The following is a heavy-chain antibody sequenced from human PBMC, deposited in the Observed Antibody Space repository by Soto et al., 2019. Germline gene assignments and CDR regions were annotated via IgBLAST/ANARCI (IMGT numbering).Heavy chain of an antibody. Sequence: PGGSLRLSCAVSGFTISSYAMSWVRQAPGKGLEWVSAISDRGDTTHYADSVKGRFTVSRDTSKNTLYLQMNTLRAEDTAVYYCAKDKPGTTSFDYWGQGTLVTAPQ. CDR3: AKDKPGTTSFDY. J-gene: IGHJ4*02. V-gene: IGHV3-23*01. CDR1: GFTISSYA. CDR2: ISDRGDTT. D-gene: IGHD1-1*01.